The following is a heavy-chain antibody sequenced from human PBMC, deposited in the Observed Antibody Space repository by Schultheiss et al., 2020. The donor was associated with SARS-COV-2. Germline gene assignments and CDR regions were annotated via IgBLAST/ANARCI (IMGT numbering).Heavy chain of an antibody. J-gene: IGHJ4*02. CDR1: GYTFTSYG. V-gene: IGHV1-18*01. D-gene: IGHD2-2*01. CDR2: ISAYNGNT. CDR3: ARSLGKVPAAMNDY. Sequence: ASVKVSCKASGYTFTSYGISWVRQAPGQGLEWMGWISAYNGNTNYAQKFQGRVTITADESTSTTYMGLSSLRSEDTAVYYCARSLGKVPAAMNDYWGQGTLVTVSS.